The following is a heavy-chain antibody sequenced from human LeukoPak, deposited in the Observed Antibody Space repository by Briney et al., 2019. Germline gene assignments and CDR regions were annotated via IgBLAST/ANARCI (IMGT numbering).Heavy chain of an antibody. V-gene: IGHV3-7*03. Sequence: GGSLRLSCVASGFTFSTYWMSWVRQAPGKGLEWVANIKQDGGEKYSVDSVKGRFTNSRDNAKSSLYLQMNNLRVEDTAVYYCATSQTTSGRYGNAFDIWGQGTMVTVSS. CDR2: IKQDGGEK. J-gene: IGHJ3*02. CDR1: GFTFSTYW. D-gene: IGHD6-19*01. CDR3: ATSQTTSGRYGNAFDI.